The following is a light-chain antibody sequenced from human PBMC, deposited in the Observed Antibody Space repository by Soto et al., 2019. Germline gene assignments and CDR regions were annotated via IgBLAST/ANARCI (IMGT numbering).Light chain of an antibody. CDR1: SSDVGTYNY. CDR2: EVS. CDR3: CSYTSNSTYV. V-gene: IGLV2-14*01. Sequence: SVLTQPASVSGSPGQSITISCTGTSSDVGTYNYVSWYQQHPGKAPKLMIYEVSNRPSGISNRFSGSKSGDTASLTISGLHTEDEADYYCCSYTSNSTYVFGTGTKVTVL. J-gene: IGLJ1*01.